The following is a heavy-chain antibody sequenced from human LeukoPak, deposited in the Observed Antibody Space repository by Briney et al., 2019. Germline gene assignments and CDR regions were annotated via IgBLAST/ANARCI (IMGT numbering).Heavy chain of an antibody. Sequence: PSETLSLTCTVSGGSISSGTFHWSWIWQPAGKGLEWIGRIYASGTTYSPSLQSRVTISLDRSKNQFSLRLGSVTAADTAVYYCARRSPIVAAGDAFDIWGQGTMVTVSS. CDR3: ARRSPIVAAGDAFDI. V-gene: IGHV4-61*02. J-gene: IGHJ3*02. D-gene: IGHD6-25*01. CDR1: GGSISSGTFH. CDR2: IYASGT.